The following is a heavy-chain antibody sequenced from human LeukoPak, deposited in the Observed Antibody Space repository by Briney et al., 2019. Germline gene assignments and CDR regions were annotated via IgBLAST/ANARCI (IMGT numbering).Heavy chain of an antibody. CDR1: GFTFRDYW. CDR3: TTDTTYPIAAAGNSYGMGV. Sequence: GGSLRLSCAASGFTFRDYWMSWVRQAPGKGLEWVGRIKSKTDGGTTDYAAPVKGRFTISRDDSKNTLYLQMNSLKTEDTAVYYCTTDTTYPIAAAGNSYGMGVWGQGTTVTVSS. D-gene: IGHD6-13*01. J-gene: IGHJ6*02. CDR2: IKSKTDGGTT. V-gene: IGHV3-15*01.